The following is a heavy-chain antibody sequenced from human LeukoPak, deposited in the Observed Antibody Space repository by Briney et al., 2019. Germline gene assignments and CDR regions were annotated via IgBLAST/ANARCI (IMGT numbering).Heavy chain of an antibody. Sequence: GGSLRLSCAASVFTFDHYAMHWLRQAPGKGLEWVSLISWDGGSTYYADSVKGRFTISRDNSKNSLYLQMNSLRAEDTALYYCAKDRHYYDSSGLDYWGEGTLVTVSS. D-gene: IGHD3-22*01. CDR1: VFTFDHYA. CDR2: ISWDGGST. CDR3: AKDRHYYDSSGLDY. J-gene: IGHJ4*02. V-gene: IGHV3-43D*03.